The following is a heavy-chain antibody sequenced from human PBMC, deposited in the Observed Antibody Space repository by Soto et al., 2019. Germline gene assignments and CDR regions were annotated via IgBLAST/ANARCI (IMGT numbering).Heavy chain of an antibody. CDR1: GDSVSSNSAT. CDR2: TYYRSKWYN. Sequence: QVQLQQSGPGLVKPSQTLSLTCAISGDSVSSNSATWNWIRLSPSRGLEWLGRTYYRSKWYNDYAVSVRSRMTITPDTSKNQCSLHLNSMIPDDTAVYYCAKGTSGWVFDYWGQGTLVTVSS. V-gene: IGHV6-1*01. D-gene: IGHD6-19*01. CDR3: AKGTSGWVFDY. J-gene: IGHJ4*02.